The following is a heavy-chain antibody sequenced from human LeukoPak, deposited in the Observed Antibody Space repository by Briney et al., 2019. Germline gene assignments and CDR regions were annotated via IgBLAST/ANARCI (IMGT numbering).Heavy chain of an antibody. Sequence: GGSLRLSCAASGFTFSDYAMHWVRQAPGKGLEWVSLISADGGSTFSADSVKGRFSISRDNSKNSLYLQMNSLRSEDTAMYYCAKESGKFDYWGQGTLVAVSS. V-gene: IGHV3-43*02. CDR3: AKESGKFDY. CDR1: GFTFSDYA. CDR2: ISADGGST. J-gene: IGHJ4*02.